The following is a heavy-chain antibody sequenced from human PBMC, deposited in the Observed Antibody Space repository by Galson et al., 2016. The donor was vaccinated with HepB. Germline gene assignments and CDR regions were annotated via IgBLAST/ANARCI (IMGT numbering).Heavy chain of an antibody. D-gene: IGHD6-19*01. CDR3: AKKSLVAGTATYVFDN. J-gene: IGHJ4*02. CDR2: ISYDGNKK. CDR1: GFTFSTYA. V-gene: IGHV3-30-3*02. Sequence: SLRLSCAASGFTFSTYAMHWVRQAPGKGLEWVAVISYDGNKKYYAASVNGRFTIARDNSKNTLYLQMNSLRADDTAVYYCAKKSLVAGTATYVFDNWGQGTPVTVSS.